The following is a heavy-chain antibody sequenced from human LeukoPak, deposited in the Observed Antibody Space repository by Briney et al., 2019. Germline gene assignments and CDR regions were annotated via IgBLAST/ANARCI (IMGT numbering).Heavy chain of an antibody. CDR1: GFTFSSYA. Sequence: GGSLRLSCAASGFTFSSYAMSWVRQAPGKGLEWVLAISGSGGSTYYADSVKGRFTISRDNSKNTLYLQMNSLRAEDTAVYYCAKATLRLRFLEWLLDYFDYWGQGTLVTASS. CDR2: ISGSGGST. D-gene: IGHD3-3*01. CDR3: AKATLRLRFLEWLLDYFDY. J-gene: IGHJ4*02. V-gene: IGHV3-23*01.